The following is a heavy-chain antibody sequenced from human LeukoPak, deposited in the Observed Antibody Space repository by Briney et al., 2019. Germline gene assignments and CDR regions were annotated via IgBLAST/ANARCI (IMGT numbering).Heavy chain of an antibody. J-gene: IGHJ5*02. D-gene: IGHD3-22*01. CDR2: ISSSASTI. CDR1: GFTFSSYE. CDR3: ARTYYYDSSGYREDWFDP. Sequence: PGGSLRLSCAASGFTFSSYEMNWVRQAPGKGLEWVSFISSSASTIYYAGSVKGRFTISRDNAKNSLYLQMNSLRAEDTAVYYCARTYYYDSSGYREDWFDPWGQGTLVTVSS. V-gene: IGHV3-48*03.